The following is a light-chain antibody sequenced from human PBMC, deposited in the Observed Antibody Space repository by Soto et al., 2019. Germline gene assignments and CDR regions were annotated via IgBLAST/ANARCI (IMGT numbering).Light chain of an antibody. CDR1: QSISSW. Sequence: IQSTQSPSTLSATVGDRFTITWRASQSISSWLAWYQQKPGKDPKLLIYKASSLESGVPSRFSGSGSGTDFTLTISSLQPEDVATYYCQKYNSAPLTFGTGTQLEIK. J-gene: IGKJ5*01. CDR2: KAS. CDR3: QKYNSAPLT. V-gene: IGKV1-5*03.